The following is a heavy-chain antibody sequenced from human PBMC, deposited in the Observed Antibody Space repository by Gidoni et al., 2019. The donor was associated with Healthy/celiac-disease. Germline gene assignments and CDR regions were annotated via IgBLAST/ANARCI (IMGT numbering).Heavy chain of an antibody. CDR3: ARNWNDEFLGY. CDR1: GGSISSYY. V-gene: IGHV4-59*01. Sequence: QVQLQESGPGLVKPSETLSLTCTVSGGSISSYYWSWIRQPPGKGREWIGYIYYSGSTNYNPSLKSRVTISVDTSRNQFSLKLSSVTAADTAVYYCARNWNDEFLGYWGQGTLVTVSS. D-gene: IGHD1-1*01. J-gene: IGHJ4*02. CDR2: IYYSGST.